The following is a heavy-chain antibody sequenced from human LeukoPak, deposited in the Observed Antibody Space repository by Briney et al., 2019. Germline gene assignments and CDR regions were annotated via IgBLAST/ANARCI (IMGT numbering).Heavy chain of an antibody. CDR2: IYYSGST. J-gene: IGHJ4*02. Sequence: SETLSLTCTVSGGSISSSSYYWGWIRQPPGKGLEWIGSIYYSGSTYYNPSLKSRVTISADTSKNHFSLKLSSVTAADTAVYYCARDQTYSGSGIYTYFDYWGQGILVTVSS. CDR3: ARDQTYSGSGIYTYFDY. CDR1: GGSISSSSYY. V-gene: IGHV4-39*02. D-gene: IGHD3-10*01.